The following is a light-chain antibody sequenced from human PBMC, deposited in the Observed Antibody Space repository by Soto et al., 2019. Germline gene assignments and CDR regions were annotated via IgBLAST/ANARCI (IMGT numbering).Light chain of an antibody. Sequence: QSVLTQPASVSGSPGQSITISCIGTSSVIGRYNYVSWYQQYPGKAPKFMIYDVSSRPSGVSNRFSGSKSGNTASLTISGLQAEDEADYYCSSYISSSTYVFGTGTKVTVL. CDR3: SSYISSSTYV. V-gene: IGLV2-14*01. CDR2: DVS. J-gene: IGLJ1*01. CDR1: SSVIGRYNY.